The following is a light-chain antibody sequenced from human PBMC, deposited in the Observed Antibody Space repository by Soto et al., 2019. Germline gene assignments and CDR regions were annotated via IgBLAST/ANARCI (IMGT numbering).Light chain of an antibody. CDR3: HQYGSAPAWT. CDR1: QSISSNY. J-gene: IGKJ1*01. Sequence: EIVLTQSPGTLSLFPGERATLSCRASQSISSNYLAWYQHKPGQAPRLLIHGASNRATGIPDRFSGAGSGTDFTLTFSRLEPEDFAVYYCHQYGSAPAWTFGQGTKVEIK. CDR2: GAS. V-gene: IGKV3-20*01.